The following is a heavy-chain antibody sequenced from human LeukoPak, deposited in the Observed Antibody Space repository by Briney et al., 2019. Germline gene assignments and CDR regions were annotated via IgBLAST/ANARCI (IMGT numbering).Heavy chain of an antibody. Sequence: GGSLRLSCAASGFIFSSYSMNWGRQGPGGGLEWLSYISSGRGNIYYADSVRGRFTISRDNAKNSVYLQMNSLRDEDTAVYYCARGGNIDFWGQGTLVTVSS. CDR1: GFIFSSYS. V-gene: IGHV3-48*02. CDR2: ISSGRGNI. D-gene: IGHD3-10*01. J-gene: IGHJ4*02. CDR3: ARGGNIDF.